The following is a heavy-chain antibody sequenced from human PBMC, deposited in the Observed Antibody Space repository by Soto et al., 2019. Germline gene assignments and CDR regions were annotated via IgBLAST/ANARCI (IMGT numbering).Heavy chain of an antibody. D-gene: IGHD3-3*01. V-gene: IGHV3-23*01. CDR1: GFTFSSYA. CDR2: ISGSGGST. Sequence: PGGSLRLSCAASGFTFSSYAMSWVRQAPGKGLEWVSAISGSGGSTYYADSVKGRFTISRDNSKNTLYLQMNSLRAEDTAVYYCAKDPLVLRFLECLFTLGMDVWGQGTTVTVSS. CDR3: AKDPLVLRFLECLFTLGMDV. J-gene: IGHJ6*02.